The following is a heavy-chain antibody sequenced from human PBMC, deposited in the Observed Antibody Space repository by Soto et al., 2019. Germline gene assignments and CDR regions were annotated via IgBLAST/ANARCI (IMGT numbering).Heavy chain of an antibody. CDR2: INSDGSST. V-gene: IGHV3-74*01. Sequence: EVQLVESGGGLVQPGGSLRLSCAASGFTFSSYWMHWVRQAPGKGLVWVSRINSDGSSTSYADSVKGRFTISRDNAKNTLDLQMNSLRAEDTAVYYCARPGRSMVRGVMDWFDPWGQGTLVPVSS. D-gene: IGHD3-10*01. CDR1: GFTFSSYW. CDR3: ARPGRSMVRGVMDWFDP. J-gene: IGHJ5*02.